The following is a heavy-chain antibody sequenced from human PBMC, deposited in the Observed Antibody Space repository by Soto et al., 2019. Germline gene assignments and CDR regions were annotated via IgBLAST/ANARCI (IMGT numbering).Heavy chain of an antibody. D-gene: IGHD3-10*01. CDR1: GYTYTSYD. Sequence: ASVKVSCKGSGYTYTSYDINWVRQATRQGLEWMGWMNPNSGNTGYAQKFQGRVTMTRNTSISTADIELSSLRSEDTAVYYCAITSAGAGALLWFGEPRAFDIWGQGTMVTVSS. CDR2: MNPNSGNT. CDR3: AITSAGAGALLWFGEPRAFDI. V-gene: IGHV1-8*01. J-gene: IGHJ3*02.